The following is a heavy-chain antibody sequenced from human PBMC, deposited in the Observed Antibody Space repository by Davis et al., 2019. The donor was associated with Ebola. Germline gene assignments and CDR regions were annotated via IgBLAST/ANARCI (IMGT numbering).Heavy chain of an antibody. Sequence: ESLKISCAVYGGSFSGYYWSWIRQPPGKGLEWIGEINHSGSTNYNPSLKSRVTISVDTSKNQFSLKLSSVTAADTAVYYCARLSRYSSSPIDYWGQGTLVTVSS. V-gene: IGHV4-34*01. D-gene: IGHD6-13*01. CDR2: INHSGST. J-gene: IGHJ4*02. CDR1: GGSFSGYY. CDR3: ARLSRYSSSPIDY.